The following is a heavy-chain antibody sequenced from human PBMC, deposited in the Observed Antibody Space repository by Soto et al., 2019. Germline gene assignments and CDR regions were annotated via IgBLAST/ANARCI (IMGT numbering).Heavy chain of an antibody. D-gene: IGHD3-22*01. CDR1: GGTFSSYA. J-gene: IGHJ4*02. V-gene: IGHV1-69*13. CDR2: IIPIFGTA. CDR3: ARDPVGSAYYDSSGYFGY. Sequence: SVKVSCKASGGTFSSYAISWVRQAPGQGLEWMGGIIPIFGTANYAQKFQGRVTITADESTSTAYMELSSLRSEDTAVYYCARDPVGSAYYDSSGYFGYWGQGTLVTVSS.